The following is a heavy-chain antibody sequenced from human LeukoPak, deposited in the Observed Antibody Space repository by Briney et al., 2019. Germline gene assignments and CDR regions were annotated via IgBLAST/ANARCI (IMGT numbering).Heavy chain of an antibody. CDR1: GFAVSSNY. CDR3: ARDRHRYRGINGDGDAFDV. CDR2: VYSDGSI. J-gene: IGHJ3*01. Sequence: GGSLGLSCVASGFAVSSNYISWVRQAPGKGLEWVSIVYSDGSIFHADSVKGRFTMSRDISRNTLYLQMNSLRVEDTAVYFCARDRHRYRGINGDGDAFDVWGQGTMVTVSS. D-gene: IGHD5-12*01. V-gene: IGHV3-53*01.